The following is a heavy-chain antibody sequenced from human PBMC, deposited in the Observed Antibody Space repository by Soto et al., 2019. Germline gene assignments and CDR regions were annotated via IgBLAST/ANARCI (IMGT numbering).Heavy chain of an antibody. J-gene: IGHJ4*02. CDR1: GYTFTSYY. D-gene: IGHD4-17*01. Sequence: QVQLVQSGAEVKKPGASVKVSCKASGYTFTSYYMHWVRQAPGQGLEWMGIINPSGGSTSYAQKFQGRVTMTRDTSTSTVYMELSSLRSEDTAVYYCARADDYGDYGAGVDRFYYFDYWGQGTLVTVSS. V-gene: IGHV1-46*01. CDR2: INPSGGST. CDR3: ARADDYGDYGAGVDRFYYFDY.